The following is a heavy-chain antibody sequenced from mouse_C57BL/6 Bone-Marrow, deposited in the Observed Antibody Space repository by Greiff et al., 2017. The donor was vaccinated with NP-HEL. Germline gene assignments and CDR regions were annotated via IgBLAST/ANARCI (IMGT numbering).Heavy chain of an antibody. CDR3: VRQKMGRWYFDV. D-gene: IGHD4-1*01. V-gene: IGHV10-1*01. CDR2: IRSKSNNYAT. J-gene: IGHJ1*03. CDR1: GFSFNTYA. Sequence: EVKLVESGGGLVQPKGSLKLSCAASGFSFNTYAMNWVRQAPGKGLEWVARIRSKSNNYATYHAESVTDRFTITRDDSESILYLQIKNLKTEDTALYYCVRQKMGRWYFDVWGTGTTVTASS.